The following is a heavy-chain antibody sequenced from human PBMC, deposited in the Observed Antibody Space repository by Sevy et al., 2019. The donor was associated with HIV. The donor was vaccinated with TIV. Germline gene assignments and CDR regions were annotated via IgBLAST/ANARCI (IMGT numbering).Heavy chain of an antibody. D-gene: IGHD3-22*01. CDR3: ARATYYYASGDPPGGYGMDV. CDR2: INSGGSHI. V-gene: IGHV3-21*06. CDR1: GFTFSTYT. J-gene: IGHJ6*02. Sequence: GGSLRLSCAASGFTFSTYTINWVRQAPGKGPEWVSSINSGGSHIYYADSVKGRFTISRDKAKNSLYLQMNSLRAEDTAVYYWARATYYYASGDPPGGYGMDVWGQGTTVTVSS.